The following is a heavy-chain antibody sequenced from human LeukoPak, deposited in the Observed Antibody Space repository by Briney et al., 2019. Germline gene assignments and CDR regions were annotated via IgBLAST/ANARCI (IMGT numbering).Heavy chain of an antibody. D-gene: IGHD6-19*01. J-gene: IGHJ4*02. V-gene: IGHV3-48*03. CDR3: ARDITHGWLVADY. CDR2: ISSSGSTI. CDR1: GFTFSSYE. Sequence: GGSLRLSCAASGFTFSSYEMNWVRQAPGKGLEWVSYISSSGSTIYYADSVKGRFTISRDNAKNSLYLQMNSLRAEDTAVYYCARDITHGWLVADYWGQGTLVTVSS.